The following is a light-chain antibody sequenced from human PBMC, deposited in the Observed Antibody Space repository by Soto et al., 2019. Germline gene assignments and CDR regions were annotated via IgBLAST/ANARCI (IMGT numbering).Light chain of an antibody. J-gene: IGLJ1*01. CDR2: SNN. V-gene: IGLV1-44*01. CDR3: AAWDDSLNGLYV. CDR1: SSNIGSNT. Sequence: QSVLPQPPSASGTPGHRVTISCSGSSSNIGSNTVNWYQQLPGTAPKLLIYSNNQRPSGVPDRFSGSKSGTSASLAISGLQSEDEADYYCAAWDDSLNGLYVFGTGTKLTVL.